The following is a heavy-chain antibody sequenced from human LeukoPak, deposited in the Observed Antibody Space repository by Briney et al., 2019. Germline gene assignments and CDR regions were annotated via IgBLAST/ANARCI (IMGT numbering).Heavy chain of an antibody. V-gene: IGHV3-23*01. D-gene: IGHD2-15*01. Sequence: PGGSLRLSCAASGFTFTSYAMTWVRQAPGKGLEWVSTISGSGGSTYYADSVKGRFTISRDNAKNSLYLQMNSLRAEDTAVYYCARGVQRWGQLLPYYFDYWGQGTLVTVSS. CDR3: ARGVQRWGQLLPYYFDY. CDR1: GFTFTSYA. J-gene: IGHJ4*02. CDR2: ISGSGGST.